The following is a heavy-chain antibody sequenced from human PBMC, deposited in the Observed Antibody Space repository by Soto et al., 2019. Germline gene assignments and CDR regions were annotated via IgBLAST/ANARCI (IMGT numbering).Heavy chain of an antibody. V-gene: IGHV3-48*02. J-gene: IGHJ6*02. CDR1: GFTFSSYS. CDR2: ISSSSRTI. Sequence: PGGSLRLSCAASGFTFSSYSMNWVRQAPGKGLEWVSYISSSSRTIYYADSVKGRFTISRDNAKNSLYLQMNSLRDEDTAVYYCAREIMITFGGVIAPAYGMDVWGQGTTVTVSS. D-gene: IGHD3-16*02. CDR3: AREIMITFGGVIAPAYGMDV.